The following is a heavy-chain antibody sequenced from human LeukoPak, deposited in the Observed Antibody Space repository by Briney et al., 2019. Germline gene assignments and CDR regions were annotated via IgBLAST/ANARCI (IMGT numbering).Heavy chain of an antibody. Sequence: GGSLRLSCVASGFTFDDYAMHWVRQAPGKGLEWVSLISGDGGSTYYADSVKGRFTISRDNSKNSLYLQMNSLRTEDTALYYCAKGSPYYYDSSGCEMPGYYYYYMDVWGKGTTVTVSS. CDR2: ISGDGGST. CDR1: GFTFDDYA. J-gene: IGHJ6*03. V-gene: IGHV3-43*02. CDR3: AKGSPYYYDSSGCEMPGYYYYYMDV. D-gene: IGHD3-22*01.